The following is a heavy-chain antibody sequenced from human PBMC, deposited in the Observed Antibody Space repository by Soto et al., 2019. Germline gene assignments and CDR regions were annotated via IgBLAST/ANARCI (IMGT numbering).Heavy chain of an antibody. J-gene: IGHJ4*02. CDR1: GGSISSGDYY. CDR2: IYYSGST. D-gene: IGHD5-12*01. CDR3: ARGHVDIVATIYDY. Sequence: SETLSLTCTVSGGSISSGDYYWSWIRQPPGKGLEWIGYIYYSGSTYYNPSLKSRVTISVDTSKNQFSLKLSSVTAADTAVYYCARGHVDIVATIYDYWGQGTLVTAPQ. V-gene: IGHV4-30-4*01.